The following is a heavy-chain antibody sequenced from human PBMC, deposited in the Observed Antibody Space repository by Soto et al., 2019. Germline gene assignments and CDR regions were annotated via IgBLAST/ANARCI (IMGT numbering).Heavy chain of an antibody. D-gene: IGHD4-4*01. J-gene: IGHJ4*02. CDR2: IYWNDDK. Sequence: QITLKESGPTLVKPTQTLTLTCTFSGFSLSTSGVGVGWIRQPPGKALAWLALIYWNDDKRYSPSLKSRLTITKDTSKYRVVLTMTNLDPVDTATYYCVHRPRYSNYVDSWGQGTLVTVSS. CDR3: VHRPRYSNYVDS. V-gene: IGHV2-5*01. CDR1: GFSLSTSGVG.